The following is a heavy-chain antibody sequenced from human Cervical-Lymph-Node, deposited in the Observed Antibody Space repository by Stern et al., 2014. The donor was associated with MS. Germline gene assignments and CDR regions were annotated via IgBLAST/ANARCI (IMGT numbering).Heavy chain of an antibody. V-gene: IGHV1-2*02. J-gene: IGHJ4*02. CDR3: ARGGGYSYSTLDY. Sequence: VQLVESGAEVKKPGASVKVSCKASAYTITDYYTHWVRQAPGHGLECIGWINPNSGGTYSAQKFQGRLTMTRDTSISTAYMELSSLRSDDTAVYYCARGGGYSYSTLDYWGQGTQVTVSS. CDR1: AYTITDYY. D-gene: IGHD3-10*01. CDR2: INPNSGGT.